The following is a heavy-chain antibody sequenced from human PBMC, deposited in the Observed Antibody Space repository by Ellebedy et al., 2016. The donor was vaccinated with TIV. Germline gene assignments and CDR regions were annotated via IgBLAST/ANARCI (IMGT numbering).Heavy chain of an antibody. Sequence: AASVKVSCKASGGTFSSYGISWVRQAPGQGLEWMGGIIPILGKANYAQKFQGRVTITADESTYTAYMELSSLRSEDTAVYYCATDSGWDHRRDQLPATGWFDPWGQGTLVTVSS. CDR2: IIPILGKA. J-gene: IGHJ5*02. CDR1: GGTFSSYG. D-gene: IGHD2-2*01. V-gene: IGHV1-69*10. CDR3: ATDSGWDHRRDQLPATGWFDP.